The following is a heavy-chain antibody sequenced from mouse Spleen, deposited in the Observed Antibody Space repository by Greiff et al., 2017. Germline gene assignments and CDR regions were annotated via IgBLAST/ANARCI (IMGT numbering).Heavy chain of an antibody. Sequence: VQLQQSGAELVRPGASVTLSCTASGYTFTDYEMHWVKQTPVHGLEWIGAIDPETGGTAYNQKFKGKAILTADKSSSTAYMELRSLTSEDSAVYYCTRSDYGSSYGWYFDVWGTGTTVTVSS. D-gene: IGHD1-1*01. CDR2: IDPETGGT. CDR3: TRSDYGSSYGWYFDV. V-gene: IGHV1-15*01. J-gene: IGHJ1*03. CDR1: GYTFTDYE.